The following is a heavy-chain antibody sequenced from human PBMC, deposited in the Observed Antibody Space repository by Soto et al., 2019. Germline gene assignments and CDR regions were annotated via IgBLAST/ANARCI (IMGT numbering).Heavy chain of an antibody. V-gene: IGHV1-58*01. Sequence: SVKVSCKASGFTFTISSVQWVRQARGQRLEWIGWIVVGSGNTNYAQKFQERVTITRDMSTSTAYMELSSLRSEDTAVYYCAADVDYYDSSGNLFWGQGTLVTVSS. CDR1: GFTFTISS. CDR3: AADVDYYDSSGNLF. CDR2: IVVGSGNT. D-gene: IGHD3-22*01. J-gene: IGHJ4*02.